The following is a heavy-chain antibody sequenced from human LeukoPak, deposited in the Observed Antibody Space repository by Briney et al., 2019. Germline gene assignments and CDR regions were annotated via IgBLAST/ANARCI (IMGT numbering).Heavy chain of an antibody. Sequence: GRSLRLSCAASGFTFSSYAMHWVRQAPGTGLEWVAVISYDGSNKYYADSVKGRFTISRDNSKNTLYLQMNSLRAEDTAVYYCARAGSTIAVAANNWFDPWGQGTLVTVSS. CDR3: ARAGSTIAVAANNWFDP. J-gene: IGHJ5*02. CDR1: GFTFSSYA. V-gene: IGHV3-30*04. CDR2: ISYDGSNK. D-gene: IGHD6-19*01.